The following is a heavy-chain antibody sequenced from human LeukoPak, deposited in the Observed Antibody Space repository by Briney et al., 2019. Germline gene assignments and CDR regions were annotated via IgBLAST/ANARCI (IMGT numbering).Heavy chain of an antibody. V-gene: IGHV4-59*01. CDR2: IYYREST. CDR3: AREGVSAATFDY. J-gene: IGHJ4*02. D-gene: IGHD6-13*01. Sequence: SETLSLTCTVSRGSISSYYWSWIRQPPGQGLEWIGYIYYRESTNYNPSLKSRVAISVDTSKYQFSLNLSSVTAADTAVYYCAREGVSAATFDYWGQGTLVTVSS. CDR1: RGSISSYY.